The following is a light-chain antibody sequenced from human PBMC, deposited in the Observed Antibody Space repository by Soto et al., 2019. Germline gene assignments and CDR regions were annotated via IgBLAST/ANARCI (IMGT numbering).Light chain of an antibody. CDR3: QQYDSSWT. J-gene: IGKJ1*01. Sequence: EIVFTQSPGTLSLSPGERPTLSCRASQSVSNNYLAWYQQKPGQSPRLLIYGASSRATGIPDRFSGSGSGTDFTLTISRLEPEDFAVDYCQQYDSSWTFGQGTKVDIK. V-gene: IGKV3-20*01. CDR1: QSVSNNY. CDR2: GAS.